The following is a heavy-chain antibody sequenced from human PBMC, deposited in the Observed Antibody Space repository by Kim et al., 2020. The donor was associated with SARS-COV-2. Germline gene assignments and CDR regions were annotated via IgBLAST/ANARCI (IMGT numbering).Heavy chain of an antibody. CDR1: GFTFTNYW. D-gene: IGHD3-3*01. Sequence: GGSLRLSCAASGFTFTNYWMHWVRQAPGKGLVWVSRIRPDGSETGYSDSVRGRFTISRDIAKNMLYLQMNSLTAEDTAVYYCTRDARLTIFSPGAFDIWGRGTMVTVSS. CDR3: TRDARLTIFSPGAFDI. V-gene: IGHV3-74*01. J-gene: IGHJ3*02. CDR2: IRPDGSET.